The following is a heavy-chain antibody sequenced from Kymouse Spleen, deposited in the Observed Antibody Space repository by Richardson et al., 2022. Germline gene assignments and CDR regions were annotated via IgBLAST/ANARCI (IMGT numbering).Heavy chain of an antibody. V-gene: IGHV4-34*01. D-gene: IGHD6-6*01. Sequence: QVQLQQWGAGLLKPSETLSLTCAVYGGSFSGYYWSWIRQPPGKGLEWIGEINHSGSTNYNPSLKSRVTISVDTSKNQFSLKLSSVTAADTAVYYCARGWVAARPDYWGQGTLVTVSS. CDR2: INHSGST. CDR3: ARGWVAARPDY. J-gene: IGHJ4*02. CDR1: GGSFSGYY.